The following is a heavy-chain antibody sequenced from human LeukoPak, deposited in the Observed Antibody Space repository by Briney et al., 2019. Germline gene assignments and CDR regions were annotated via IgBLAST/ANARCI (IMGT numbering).Heavy chain of an antibody. CDR2: TSYDETNK. V-gene: IGHV3-30*03. J-gene: IGHJ4*02. Sequence: GGSLRLSCGASGFTFSNYGMHWVRQAPGKGLEWVAVTSYDETNKYYADSVKGRFTISRDNSKNTVYLQMNSLRSEDTAVYYCARDTSRRYDYWGQGTLVTVSS. CDR1: GFTFSNYG. CDR3: ARDTSRRYDY. D-gene: IGHD2-2*01.